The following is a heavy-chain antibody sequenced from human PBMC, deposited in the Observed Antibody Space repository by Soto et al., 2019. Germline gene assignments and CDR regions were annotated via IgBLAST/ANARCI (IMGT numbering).Heavy chain of an antibody. V-gene: IGHV1-69*13. CDR3: ARGRYYDFWSGYHSNGPYYYYGMDV. Sequence: SLKLYWKTSGGTFSRDAISWVRQTTGQGLEWMGGIIPIFGTANYAQKFQGRVTITADESTSTAYMELSSLRSEDTAVYYCARGRYYDFWSGYHSNGPYYYYGMDVWGQGPTVTV. CDR1: GGTFSRDA. J-gene: IGHJ6*02. CDR2: IIPIFGTA. D-gene: IGHD3-3*01.